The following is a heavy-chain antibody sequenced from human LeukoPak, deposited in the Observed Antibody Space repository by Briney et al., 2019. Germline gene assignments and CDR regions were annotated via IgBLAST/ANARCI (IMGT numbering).Heavy chain of an antibody. D-gene: IGHD6-19*01. CDR3: ARSLRVAVAASY. J-gene: IGHJ4*02. Sequence: RGSLRLSCAASGFTFSSYWMSWVRQAPGKGLEWVANIKQDGSEKYYVDSLKGRFTISRDNAKNSLYLQMNSLTAEDTAIYYCARSLRVAVAASYWGQGTLVTVSS. CDR1: GFTFSSYW. CDR2: IKQDGSEK. V-gene: IGHV3-7*01.